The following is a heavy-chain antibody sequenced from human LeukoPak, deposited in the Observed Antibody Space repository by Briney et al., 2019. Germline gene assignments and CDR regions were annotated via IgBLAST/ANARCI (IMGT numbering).Heavy chain of an antibody. V-gene: IGHV3-30-3*01. J-gene: IGHJ4*02. CDR3: ARSNGHFDY. D-gene: IGHD4-11*01. CDR2: ISYDGSNK. CDR1: GFTFSSYA. Sequence: GRSLRLSCAASGFTFSSYAMHWVRQAPGKGLEWVAVISYDGSNKYYADSVKGRFTISRDNSKNTLYLQMNSLRAEDTAVYYCARSNGHFDYWGQGTLVTVSS.